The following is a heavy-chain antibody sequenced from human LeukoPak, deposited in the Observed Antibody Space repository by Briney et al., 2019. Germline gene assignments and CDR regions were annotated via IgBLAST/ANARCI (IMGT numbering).Heavy chain of an antibody. Sequence: PSETLSLTCTVSGGPISSYYWSWIRQPPGKGLEWIGYIYYTGSTNYNPSLKSRVTISVDTSKNQFSLKLSSVTAADTAVYYCARHGGYHSPIDYWGQGTLVTVSS. D-gene: IGHD3-22*01. V-gene: IGHV4-59*08. CDR1: GGPISSYY. J-gene: IGHJ4*02. CDR2: IYYTGST. CDR3: ARHGGYHSPIDY.